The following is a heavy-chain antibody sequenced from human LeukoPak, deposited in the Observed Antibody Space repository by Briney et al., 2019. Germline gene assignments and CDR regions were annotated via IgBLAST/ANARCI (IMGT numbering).Heavy chain of an antibody. CDR3: ARDRTRRWFGESHYGMDV. J-gene: IGHJ6*02. D-gene: IGHD3-10*01. CDR2: INPNSGGT. V-gene: IGHV1-2*02. CDR1: GYTFTGYY. Sequence: GASVKVSCKASGYTFTGYYMHWVRQAPGQGLEWMGWINPNSGGTNYAQKFQGRVTMTRDTSISTAYTELSRLRSDDTAVYYCARDRTRRWFGESHYGMDVWGQGTTVTVSS.